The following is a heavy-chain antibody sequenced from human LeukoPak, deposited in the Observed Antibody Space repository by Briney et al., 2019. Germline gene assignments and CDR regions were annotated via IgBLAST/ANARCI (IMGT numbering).Heavy chain of an antibody. CDR1: GGSISSGGYY. D-gene: IGHD5-18*01. V-gene: IGHV4-30-2*01. Sequence: PSETLSLTCTVSGGSISSGGYYWSWIRQPPGKGLEWIGYIYHSGSTYYNPSLKSRVTISVDRSKNQFSLKLSSVTAADTAVYYCARLRRRIQLWPRPPGTGYYFDYWGQGTLVTVSS. CDR3: ARLRRRIQLWPRPPGTGYYFDY. CDR2: IYHSGST. J-gene: IGHJ4*02.